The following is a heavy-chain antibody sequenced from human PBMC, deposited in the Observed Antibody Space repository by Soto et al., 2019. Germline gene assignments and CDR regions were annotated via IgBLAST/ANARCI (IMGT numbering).Heavy chain of an antibody. CDR2: ISAYNGNT. Sequence: QVQLVQSGAEVKKPGASVKVSCKASGYTFTSYGISWVRQAPGQGLEWMGWISAYNGNTNYAQKLQGRVTMTTDTATSRAYVELRRLRSDDTAVYYCARVGCSGGSCYSGLPDAFDIWGQGTMVTVSS. V-gene: IGHV1-18*01. CDR3: ARVGCSGGSCYSGLPDAFDI. D-gene: IGHD2-15*01. CDR1: GYTFTSYG. J-gene: IGHJ3*02.